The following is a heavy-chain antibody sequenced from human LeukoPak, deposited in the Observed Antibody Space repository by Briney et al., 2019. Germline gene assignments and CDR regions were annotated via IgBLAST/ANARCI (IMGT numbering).Heavy chain of an antibody. Sequence: SETLSLTCTVSGGSISSGGYYWSWIRQHPGKGLEWIGYIYYSGSTCYNPSLKSRVTISVDTSKNQFSLKLSSVTAADTAVYYCARGVTMVRGALHGMDVWGQGTTVTVSS. CDR2: IYYSGST. CDR3: ARGVTMVRGALHGMDV. V-gene: IGHV4-31*03. D-gene: IGHD3-10*01. J-gene: IGHJ6*02. CDR1: GGSISSGGYY.